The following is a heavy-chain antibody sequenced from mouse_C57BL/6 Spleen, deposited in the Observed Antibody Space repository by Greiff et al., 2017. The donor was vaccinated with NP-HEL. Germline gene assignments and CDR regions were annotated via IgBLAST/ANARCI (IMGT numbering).Heavy chain of an antibody. J-gene: IGHJ2*01. Sequence: VQLKQSGPELVKPGASVKISCKASGYSFTGYYMNWVKQSPEKSLEWIGEINPSTGGTTYNQKFKAKATLTVDKSSSTAYMQLKSLTSEDSAVYYCAREGAHWGQGTTLTVSS. V-gene: IGHV1-42*01. CDR2: INPSTGGT. CDR3: AREGAH. CDR1: GYSFTGYY.